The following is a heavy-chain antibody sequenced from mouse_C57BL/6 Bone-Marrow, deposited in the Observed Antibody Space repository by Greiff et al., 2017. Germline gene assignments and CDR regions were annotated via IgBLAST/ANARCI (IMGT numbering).Heavy chain of an antibody. J-gene: IGHJ1*03. D-gene: IGHD4-1*01. V-gene: IGHV1-50*01. CDR1: GYTFTSYW. CDR2: IDPSDSYT. CDR3: ARESNWDVYWYFDV. Sequence: QVQLQQPGAELVKPGASVKLSCKASGYTFTSYWMQWVNQRPGQGLEWIGEIDPSDSYTNYNQKFKGKATLTVDTSSSTAYMQLSSLTSEDSAVYYCARESNWDVYWYFDVWGTGTTVTVSS.